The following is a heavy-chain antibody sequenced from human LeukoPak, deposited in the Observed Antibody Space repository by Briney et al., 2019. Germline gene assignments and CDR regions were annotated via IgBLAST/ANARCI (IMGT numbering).Heavy chain of an antibody. J-gene: IGHJ4*02. Sequence: GGSLRLSCAASGFTFISYAMHWVRKAPGKGLERVAVISYDGSNKYYADSVKGRFTISRDNSKNTLYLQMNSLRAEDTAVYYCARDSATYYYDSSGYYWFDYWGQGTLVTVSS. CDR2: ISYDGSNK. CDR3: ARDSATYYYDSSGYYWFDY. D-gene: IGHD3-22*01. CDR1: GFTFISYA. V-gene: IGHV3-30*04.